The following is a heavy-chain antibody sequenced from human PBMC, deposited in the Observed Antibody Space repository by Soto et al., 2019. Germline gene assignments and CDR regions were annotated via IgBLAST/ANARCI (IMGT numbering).Heavy chain of an antibody. CDR3: AKALGLGGMDV. Sequence: GGSLRLSCAASGFTFSSYGMHWVRQAPGKGLEWVAVISYDGSNKYYADSVKGRFTISRDNSKNTLYLQMNSLRAEDTAVYYRAKALGLGGMDVWGQGTTVTVSS. CDR2: ISYDGSNK. V-gene: IGHV3-30*18. J-gene: IGHJ6*02. D-gene: IGHD5-12*01. CDR1: GFTFSSYG.